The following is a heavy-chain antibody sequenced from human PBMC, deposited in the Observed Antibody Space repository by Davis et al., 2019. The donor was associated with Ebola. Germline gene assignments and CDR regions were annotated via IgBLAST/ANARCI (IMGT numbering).Heavy chain of an antibody. CDR1: GFTVSSNY. J-gene: IGHJ6*02. CDR2: IYSGGST. V-gene: IGHV3-66*01. CDR3: ARDIGYSDGWPDYYYYGMDV. Sequence: PGGSLRLSCAASGFTVSSNYMSWVRQAPGKGLEWVSVIYSGGSTYYADSVKGRFTISRDNSKNTFNLQMNSLTAEDTAVYYCARDIGYSDGWPDYYYYGMDVWGQGTTVTVSS. D-gene: IGHD6-19*01.